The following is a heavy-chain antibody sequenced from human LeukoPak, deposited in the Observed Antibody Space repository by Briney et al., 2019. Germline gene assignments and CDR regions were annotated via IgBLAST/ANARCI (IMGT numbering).Heavy chain of an antibody. CDR2: ISWKRSRL. J-gene: IGHJ2*01. V-gene: IGHV3-9*01. Sequence: SGGSLRLSSAAPGFIFDDYAMHWVPQAPGKGLGRVSGISWKRSRLAYADSVKGRFTISRDNAKNSLYLRMNSLRTEDTAWCYCARGLGGDHGYFALWGRGTLATVSS. D-gene: IGHD3-10*01. CDR3: ARGLGGDHGYFAL. CDR1: GFIFDDYA.